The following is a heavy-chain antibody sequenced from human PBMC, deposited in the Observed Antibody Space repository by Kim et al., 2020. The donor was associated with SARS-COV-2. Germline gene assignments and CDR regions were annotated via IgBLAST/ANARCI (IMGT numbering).Heavy chain of an antibody. CDR3: ASRNFDGDYGY. J-gene: IGHJ4*02. V-gene: IGHV4-31*03. CDR1: GGSISSGGYC. Sequence: SETLSLTCTVSGGSISSGGYCWSWIRQHPGKGLEWIGYIYYSGSTYYNPSLKSRVTISVDTSKNQFSLKLSSVTAADTAVYYCASRNFDGDYGYWGQGTLVTVSS. D-gene: IGHD4-17*01. CDR2: IYYSGST.